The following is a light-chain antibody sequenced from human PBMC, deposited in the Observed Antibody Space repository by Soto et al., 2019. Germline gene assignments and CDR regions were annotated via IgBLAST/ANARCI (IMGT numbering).Light chain of an antibody. Sequence: EILMTQSPATLSVSPLEVASLSGRASQSVSSNLAWYQQKPGQAPRLLIYGASTRATGIPARFSGSGSGTEFTLTISSLQSEDFAVYYCQQYNNWPRTFGQGTKVDI. CDR3: QQYNNWPRT. CDR2: GAS. CDR1: QSVSSN. J-gene: IGKJ1*01. V-gene: IGKV3-15*01.